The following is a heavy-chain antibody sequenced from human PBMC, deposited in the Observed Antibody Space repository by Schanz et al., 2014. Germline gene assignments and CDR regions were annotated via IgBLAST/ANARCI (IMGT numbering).Heavy chain of an antibody. Sequence: VQVVESGGDLVQPGRSLRLSCAASGFTFRGHAMHWVRQAPGQGLEKVAVTSTDGTKTYYAASVRGRFTISRDNSKNTVYLQMNSLRSEDTAVYYCTRDRGALINHNDALDLWGQGTMVSVSS. V-gene: IGHV3-30*04. J-gene: IGHJ3*01. D-gene: IGHD3-16*01. CDR1: GFTFRGHA. CDR3: TRDRGALINHNDALDL. CDR2: TSTDGTKT.